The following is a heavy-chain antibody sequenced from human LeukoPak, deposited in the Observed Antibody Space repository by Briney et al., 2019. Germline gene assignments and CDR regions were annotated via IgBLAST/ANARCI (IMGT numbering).Heavy chain of an antibody. J-gene: IGHJ5*02. Sequence: GASVKVSCKASGYTFTCYYMHWVRQAPGQGLEWMGWINPNSGDTNYAQKFQGRVTMTRDTSISTAYMELSRLRSDDTAVYYCARGKGRGRFSVYNWFDPWGQGTLVTVSS. CDR3: ARGKGRGRFSVYNWFDP. CDR1: GYTFTCYY. D-gene: IGHD5/OR15-5a*01. V-gene: IGHV1-2*02. CDR2: INPNSGDT.